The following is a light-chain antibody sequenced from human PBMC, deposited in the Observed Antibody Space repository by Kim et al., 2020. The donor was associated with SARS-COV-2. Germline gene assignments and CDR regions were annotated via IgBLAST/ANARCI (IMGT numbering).Light chain of an antibody. V-gene: IGKV4-1*01. CDR3: QQYYSTPPS. CDR2: WAS. CDR1: QTVLYNSNNKNY. Sequence: RDTLNCKSSQTVLYNSNNKNYLAWYQQKPGQAPKLLIYWASIRESRVSDRFSGSGSETDFTLTISSLQAEDVAVYYCQQYYSTPPSFGQGTKLEI. J-gene: IGKJ2*03.